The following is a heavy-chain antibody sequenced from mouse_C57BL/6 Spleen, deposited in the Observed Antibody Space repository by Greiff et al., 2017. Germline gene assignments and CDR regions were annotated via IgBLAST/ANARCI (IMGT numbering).Heavy chain of an antibody. J-gene: IGHJ3*01. V-gene: IGHV3-6*01. Sequence: EVKLMESGPGLVKPSQSLSLTCSVTGYSITSGYYWNWIRKFPGNKLEWMGYISYDGSNNYNPSLKNRISITRDTSKNQFFLKLNSVTTEDTATYYCARGAGPWFAYWGQGTLVTVSA. CDR1: GYSITSGYY. CDR2: ISYDGSN. D-gene: IGHD3-3*01. CDR3: ARGAGPWFAY.